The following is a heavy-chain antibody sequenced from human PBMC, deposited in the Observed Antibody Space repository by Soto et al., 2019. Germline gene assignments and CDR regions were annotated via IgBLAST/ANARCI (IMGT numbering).Heavy chain of an antibody. D-gene: IGHD6-19*01. CDR3: ARGGLLPDY. Sequence: PSETLSLTCTVSGDSISSSTYFWGWVRQPPGKGLEWIGYISHSGSTYYNPSLKSRVTISVDRSKNQFSLKLSSVTAADTAVYYCARGGLLPDYWGQGTLVTVSS. CDR2: ISHSGST. V-gene: IGHV4-39*07. CDR1: GDSISSSTYF. J-gene: IGHJ4*02.